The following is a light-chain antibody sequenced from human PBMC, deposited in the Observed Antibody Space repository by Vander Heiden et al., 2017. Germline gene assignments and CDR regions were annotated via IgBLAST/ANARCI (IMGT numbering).Light chain of an antibody. CDR2: EVS. CDR1: SRGVGGYNY. V-gene: IGLV2-14*01. J-gene: IGLJ2*01. Sequence: QSALPQPASVSGSPGQSITISCTGTSRGVGGYNYVSWYQQQTGKAPKLMIYEVSKRPSGVSNRFSGSKSGNTASRTICGLQAGDEADYYCSSYTSSSTRVFGGGTKLTVL. CDR3: SSYTSSSTRV.